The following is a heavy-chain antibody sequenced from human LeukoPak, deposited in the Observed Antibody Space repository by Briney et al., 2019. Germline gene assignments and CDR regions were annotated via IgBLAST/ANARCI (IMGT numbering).Heavy chain of an antibody. V-gene: IGHV3-11*04. CDR1: GFTFSDYY. CDR2: ISSSGNTI. Sequence: GGSLRLSCAASGFTFSDYYMSWIRQAPGKGLEWVSYISSSGNTIYYADSVKGRFTISRDNAKNSLFLQMNSLSAEDTALYYCARDHDYGDYDYWGQGTLVTVSS. D-gene: IGHD4-17*01. J-gene: IGHJ4*02. CDR3: ARDHDYGDYDY.